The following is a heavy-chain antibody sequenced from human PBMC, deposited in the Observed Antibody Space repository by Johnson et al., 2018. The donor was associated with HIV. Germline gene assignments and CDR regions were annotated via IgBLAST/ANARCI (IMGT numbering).Heavy chain of an antibody. CDR1: GLTFSSYG. CDR3: ISPERAAAGFLT. V-gene: IGHV3-49*04. D-gene: IGHD6-13*01. Sequence: VQLVESGGGVVQPGGSLRLSCAAPGLTFSSYGMHWVRRAPGKGLEWIGFITSTADGGTTQYAASVRGRFTISRDDSKRIAYLQMNSLKAEDPAVYYCISPERAAAGFLTWGQGAMVTVSS. CDR2: ITSTADGGTT. J-gene: IGHJ3*01.